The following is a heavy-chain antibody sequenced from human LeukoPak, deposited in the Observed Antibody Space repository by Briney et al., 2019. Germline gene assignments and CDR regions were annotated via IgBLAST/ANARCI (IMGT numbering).Heavy chain of an antibody. V-gene: IGHV3-53*01. CDR1: GFTFSSYW. CDR2: IYSGGST. Sequence: GGSLRLSCAASGFTFSSYWMSWVRQAPGKGLEWVSVIYSGGSTYYADSVKGRFTISRDNSKNTLYLQMNSLRAEDTAVYYCARTPYGDYVDYWGQGTLVTVSS. D-gene: IGHD4-17*01. CDR3: ARTPYGDYVDY. J-gene: IGHJ4*02.